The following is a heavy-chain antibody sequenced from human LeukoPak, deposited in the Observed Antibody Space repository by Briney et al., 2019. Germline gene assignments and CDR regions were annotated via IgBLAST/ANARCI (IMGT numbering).Heavy chain of an antibody. CDR2: IIPIFGTA. D-gene: IGHD6-6*01. V-gene: IGHV1-69*06. CDR1: GGTFSSYA. CDR3: ARSRPCIAARPCWFDP. Sequence: ASVKVSFTASGGTFSSYAISWVRQAPGQGLEWMGGIIPIFGTANYAQKFQGRVTITADKSTSTAYMELSSLRSEDTAVYYCARSRPCIAARPCWFDPWGQGTLVTVSS. J-gene: IGHJ5*02.